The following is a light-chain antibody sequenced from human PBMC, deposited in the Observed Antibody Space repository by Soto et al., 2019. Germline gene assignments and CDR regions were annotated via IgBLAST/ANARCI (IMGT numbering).Light chain of an antibody. CDR2: DDS. V-gene: IGLV3-21*02. Sequence: SYELTQPPSVSVAPGQMARITCEGKNIGSKSVHWYQQKPGQAPVLVVYDDSDRPPGIPERFSGSNSGNTATLTISRVEAGDEADYYCQVWDSSSDHWVFGGGTKLTVL. J-gene: IGLJ3*02. CDR3: QVWDSSSDHWV. CDR1: NIGSKS.